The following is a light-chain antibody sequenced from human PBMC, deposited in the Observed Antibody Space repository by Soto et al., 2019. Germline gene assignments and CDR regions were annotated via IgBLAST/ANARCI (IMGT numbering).Light chain of an antibody. J-gene: IGKJ4*01. Sequence: EIVMTQSPATLSVSPGDRATLSCRASQSVGSDLAWYQQKPGQAPRLVIYAIFTLSTGVPTRISGSGSGTEFTLTISSLQSEDFAVYYCQQYNSWPLTFGGGTKVEIK. V-gene: IGKV3D-15*01. CDR3: QQYNSWPLT. CDR1: QSVGSD. CDR2: AIF.